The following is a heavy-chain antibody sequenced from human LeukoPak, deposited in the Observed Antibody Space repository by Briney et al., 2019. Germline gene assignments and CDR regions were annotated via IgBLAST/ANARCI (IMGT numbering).Heavy chain of an antibody. D-gene: IGHD3-22*01. CDR1: GFTFSSYG. CDR3: AKDIYYDSSGYLARNLEDY. CDR2: IRYDGSNK. V-gene: IGHV3-30*02. J-gene: IGHJ4*02. Sequence: GGSLRLSCAASGFTFSSYGMHWVRQAPGKGLEWVAFIRYDGSNKYYADSVKGRFTISRDNSKNTLYLQMNSLRAEDTAVYYCAKDIYYDSSGYLARNLEDYWGQGTLVPVSS.